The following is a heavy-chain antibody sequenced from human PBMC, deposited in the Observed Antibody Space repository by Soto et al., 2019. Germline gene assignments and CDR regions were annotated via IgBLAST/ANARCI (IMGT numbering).Heavy chain of an antibody. D-gene: IGHD3-10*01. Sequence: QVQLQESGPGLVKPSQTLSLTCSVSGGSITSGGYYWNWIRQHPGKGLEWIGYIYYGGITYYNPSLKSRITISVDTSKNQFSLKLSSATAADTAMYYCARGISVRGIIGFNWFDPWGQGTLVTVSS. CDR3: ARGISVRGIIGFNWFDP. CDR1: GGSITSGGYY. V-gene: IGHV4-31*03. J-gene: IGHJ5*02. CDR2: IYYGGIT.